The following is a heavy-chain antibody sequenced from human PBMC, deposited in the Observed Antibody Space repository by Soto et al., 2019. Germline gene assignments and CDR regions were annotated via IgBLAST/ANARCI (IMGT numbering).Heavy chain of an antibody. CDR3: ERSSNGSLNHYYCCGMDV. J-gene: IGHJ6*02. V-gene: IGHV1-8*01. D-gene: IGHD1-26*01. Sequence: QVQLVQSGAEVKKPGASVKVSCKASGYTFTSYDINWVRQATGQGLEWMVWMNPNSGNTGYAQKFQGRVTMTTNTSIRTDYMELSSLKSEDKAVYYCERSSNGSLNHYYCCGMDVWGQGTTVTVSS. CDR2: MNPNSGNT. CDR1: GYTFTSYD.